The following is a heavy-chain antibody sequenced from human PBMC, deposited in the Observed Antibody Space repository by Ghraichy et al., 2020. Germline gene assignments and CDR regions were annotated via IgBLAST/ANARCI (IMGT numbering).Heavy chain of an antibody. CDR2: ISYDGSNK. CDR3: AKWMGSGGATDY. CDR1: GFTFSSYG. V-gene: IGHV3-30*18. D-gene: IGHD1-26*01. Sequence: GGSLRLSCAASGFTFSSYGMHWVRQAPGKGLEWVAVISYDGSNKYYADSVKGRFTISRDNSKNTLYLQMNSLRAEDTAVYYCAKWMGSGGATDYWGQGTLVTVSS. J-gene: IGHJ4*02.